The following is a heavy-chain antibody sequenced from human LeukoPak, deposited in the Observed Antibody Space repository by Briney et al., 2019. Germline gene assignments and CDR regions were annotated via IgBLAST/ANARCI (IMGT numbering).Heavy chain of an antibody. CDR2: INPNSGGT. V-gene: IGHV1-2*04. J-gene: IGHJ4*02. CDR3: ARAGRGYSYGYDY. D-gene: IGHD5-18*01. Sequence: ASVKVSCKASGYTFTGYYMHWVRQAPGRGLEWMGWINPNSGGTNYAQKFQGWVTMTRDTSISTAYMELSRLRSDDTAVYYCARAGRGYSYGYDYWGQGTLVTVSS. CDR1: GYTFTGYY.